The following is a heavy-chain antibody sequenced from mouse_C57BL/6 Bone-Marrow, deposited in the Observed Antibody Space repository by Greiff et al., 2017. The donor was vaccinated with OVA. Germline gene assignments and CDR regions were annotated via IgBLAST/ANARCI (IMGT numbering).Heavy chain of an antibody. Sequence: QVQLQQSGAELVRPGASVTLSCKASGYTFTDYEMHWVKQTPVHGLEWIGAIDPETGGTAYNQKFKGQAILTADKSSSTAYMELRSLTSEDSAVYYCTRSYSNCGGVDYGGQGTTLTVSS. CDR3: TRSYSNCGGVDY. V-gene: IGHV1-15*01. J-gene: IGHJ2*01. CDR1: GYTFTDYE. CDR2: IDPETGGT. D-gene: IGHD2-5*01.